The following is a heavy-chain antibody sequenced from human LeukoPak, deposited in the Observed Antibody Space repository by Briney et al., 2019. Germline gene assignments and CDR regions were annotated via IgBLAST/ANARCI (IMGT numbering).Heavy chain of an antibody. CDR2: ISAYNGNT. J-gene: IGHJ6*03. CDR3: ARDHAPYCSSTSCYEDYYYYYMDV. CDR1: GYTFTSYG. V-gene: IGHV1-18*01. D-gene: IGHD2-2*01. Sequence: ASVKVSCKASGYTFTSYGISWVRQAPGQGLEWMGWISAYNGNTNYAQKLQGRVTMTTDTSTSTAYMELRSLRSDDTAVYYCARDHAPYCSSTSCYEDYYYYYMDVWGKGTTVTVSS.